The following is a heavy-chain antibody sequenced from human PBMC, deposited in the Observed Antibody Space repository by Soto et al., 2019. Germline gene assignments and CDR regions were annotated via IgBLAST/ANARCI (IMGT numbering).Heavy chain of an antibody. CDR3: AKCGDSSGYYCYYYYMDV. Sequence: GGSLRLSCAASGFTFSSYAMSWVRQAPGKGLEWVSAISGSGGSTYYADSVKGRFTISRDNSKNTLYLQMNSLRAEDTAVYYGAKCGDSSGYYCYYYYMDVWGKGTTVTVSS. J-gene: IGHJ6*03. V-gene: IGHV3-23*01. CDR1: GFTFSSYA. D-gene: IGHD3-22*01. CDR2: ISGSGGST.